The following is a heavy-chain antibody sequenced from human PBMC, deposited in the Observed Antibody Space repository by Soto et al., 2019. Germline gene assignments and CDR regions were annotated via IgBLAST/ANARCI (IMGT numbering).Heavy chain of an antibody. J-gene: IGHJ6*02. CDR3: AKARLAMVRGDPYYYYGMDV. Sequence: GGSLRLSCAASGVTFSSYGMHWVRQAPGKGLEWVAVISYDGSNKYYADSVKGRFTISRDNSKNTLYLQMNSLRAEDTAVYYCAKARLAMVRGDPYYYYGMDVWGQGTTVTVSS. V-gene: IGHV3-30*18. CDR2: ISYDGSNK. D-gene: IGHD3-10*01. CDR1: GVTFSSYG.